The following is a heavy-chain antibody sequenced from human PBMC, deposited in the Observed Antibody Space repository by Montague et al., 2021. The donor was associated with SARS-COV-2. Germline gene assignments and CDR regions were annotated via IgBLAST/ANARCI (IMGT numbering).Heavy chain of an antibody. J-gene: IGHJ4*02. CDR3: ARRDQYGSGTNGLLQY. CDR2: ISYDGVEK. V-gene: IGHV3-30*04. D-gene: IGHD3-10*01. CDR1: GFTFSTHA. Sequence: SLSLSWAASGFTFSTHAMHWVRQAPGKGLEWVAVISYDGVEKYYADSVKGRFTISRDNSKNTLYLQTNSLTTEDTAVFYCARRDQYGSGTNGLLQYWGQGILVTVSS.